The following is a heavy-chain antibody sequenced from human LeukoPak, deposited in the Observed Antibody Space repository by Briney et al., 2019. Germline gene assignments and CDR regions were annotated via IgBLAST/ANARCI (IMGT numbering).Heavy chain of an antibody. CDR3: VRDRTTSTRGSFPL. D-gene: IGHD1-1*01. Sequence: PSETLSLTCSVSGGSISSYYWSWIRQPPGKRLEWIGFVSYSGDTNYNPSFKSRVTISVDTSKNSFSLNLRSVTAADMALYYCVRDRTTSTRGSFPLWGQGTLVSVSS. CDR1: GGSISSYY. CDR2: VSYSGDT. V-gene: IGHV4-59*01. J-gene: IGHJ3*01.